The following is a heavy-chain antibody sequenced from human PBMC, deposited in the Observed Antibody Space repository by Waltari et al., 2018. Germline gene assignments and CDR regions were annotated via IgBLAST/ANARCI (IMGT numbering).Heavy chain of an antibody. J-gene: IGHJ4*02. CDR3: ASDPSRLSTPGGYFDN. CDR1: GFRFSGFS. CDR2: ITYDGKHK. Sequence: QVQLVESGGGVVQPGKSLSLSCSASGFRFSGFSMHWVRQAPGKGLEWVAVITYDGKHKDYADAVKGRFTISRDNSKNTVYLQMNILRLQDTAVYYCASDPSRLSTPGGYFDNWGQGTLVTVSS. D-gene: IGHD2-8*02. V-gene: IGHV3-30*03.